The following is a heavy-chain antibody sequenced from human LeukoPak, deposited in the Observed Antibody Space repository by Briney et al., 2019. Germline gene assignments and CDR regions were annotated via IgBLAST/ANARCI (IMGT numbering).Heavy chain of an antibody. Sequence: GGSLRLSCAASGSTFSSYSMNWVRQAPGKGLEWVSHISSSSSTIYYAGSVKGRFTISRDNAKNSLYLQMNSLRADDTAVYYCARDGVVPGPWHFDYWGQGTLVTVSS. CDR1: GSTFSSYS. CDR2: ISSSSSTI. CDR3: ARDGVVPGPWHFDY. V-gene: IGHV3-48*01. J-gene: IGHJ4*02. D-gene: IGHD2-21*02.